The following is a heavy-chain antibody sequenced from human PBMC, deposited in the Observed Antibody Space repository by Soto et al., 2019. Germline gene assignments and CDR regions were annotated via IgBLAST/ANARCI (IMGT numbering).Heavy chain of an antibody. V-gene: IGHV1-18*04. Sequence: QVERLQSGPEVTKPGASVKVSCKASGYTFTRHGINWVRQAPGQGLEWMGGINGYNAQTTNAEKFQGRISMTLDTSMDTAYMELRSLTSDDTAVYYCARGGTSRGNWFDHWGQGTLVTVSS. CDR2: INGYNAQT. D-gene: IGHD2-2*01. CDR3: ARGGTSRGNWFDH. CDR1: GYTFTRHG. J-gene: IGHJ5*02.